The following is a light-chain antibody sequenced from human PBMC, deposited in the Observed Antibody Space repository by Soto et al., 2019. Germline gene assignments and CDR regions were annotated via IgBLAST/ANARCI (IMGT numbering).Light chain of an antibody. CDR2: DVS. CDR3: CSYTSSNSLI. CDR1: SSDFGGYNY. J-gene: IGLJ1*01. V-gene: IGLV2-14*01. Sequence: QSALTQPASVSGSPGQSITISCTVTSSDFGGYNYVSWYQQHPGKAPKVLIYDVSNRPAGVSNRFSGSRSGNTASLTISGLQAEDEGDCYCCSYTSSNSLIFGTGTKVTVL.